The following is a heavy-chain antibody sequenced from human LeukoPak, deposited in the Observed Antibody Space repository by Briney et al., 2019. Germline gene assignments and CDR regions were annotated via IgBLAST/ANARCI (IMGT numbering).Heavy chain of an antibody. V-gene: IGHV3-48*02. CDR2: ISASSSSI. CDR1: GFTFSGYS. CDR3: ARRAAGRPGADYFQH. D-gene: IGHD3-10*01. Sequence: GGSLRLSCAASGFTFSGYSMNWVRQAVGKGLEWVSYISASSSSIYYADSVEGRFTISRDNAKNSLYLQMNSLRDEDTAVYYCARRAAGRPGADYFQHWGQGILVTVSS. J-gene: IGHJ1*01.